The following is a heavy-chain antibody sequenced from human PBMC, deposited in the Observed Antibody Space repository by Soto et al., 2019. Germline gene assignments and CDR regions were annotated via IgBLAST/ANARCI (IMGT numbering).Heavy chain of an antibody. CDR2: VNPKSGNT. J-gene: IGHJ5*02. CDR1: GYSFSTYD. Sequence: QVQLVQSGAEVKKPGASVKVSCKASGYSFSTYDINWVRQAAGQGLEWMGWVNPKSGNTDYAQRFRGIVTMTSNTSISTAYMELSARTPEDTAVYYCARPYCDSTSCYTDWFDPCGQGTLVTVSS. V-gene: IGHV1-8*01. D-gene: IGHD2-2*02. CDR3: ARPYCDSTSCYTDWFDP.